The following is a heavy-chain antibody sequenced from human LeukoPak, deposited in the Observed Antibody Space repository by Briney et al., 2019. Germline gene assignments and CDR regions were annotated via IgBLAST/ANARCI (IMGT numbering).Heavy chain of an antibody. D-gene: IGHD4-17*01. CDR1: GGSMSSYY. CDR2: IYYSGST. V-gene: IGHV4-59*01. CDR3: AREERGGDYFDY. J-gene: IGHJ4*02. Sequence: SETLSLTCTVSGGSMSSYYWSWIRQPPGKGLEWIAYIYYSGSTNYNPSLKSRVTISVDTSKNQFSLKLSSVTAADTAVYYCAREERGGDYFDYWGQGTLVTVSS.